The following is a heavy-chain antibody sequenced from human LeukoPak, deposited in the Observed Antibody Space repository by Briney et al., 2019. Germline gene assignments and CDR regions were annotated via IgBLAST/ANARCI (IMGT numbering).Heavy chain of an antibody. V-gene: IGHV1-18*01. CDR1: GYTFTSYG. J-gene: IGHJ5*02. D-gene: IGHD3-10*01. Sequence: ASVKVSCKASGYTFTSYGISWVRQAPGQGLEWMGWIGAYNGNTNYAQKLQGRVTMTTGTSTSTAYMELRSLRSDDTAVYYCARDPYYYGSGSYYTDNWFDPWGQGTLVTVSS. CDR2: IGAYNGNT. CDR3: ARDPYYYGSGSYYTDNWFDP.